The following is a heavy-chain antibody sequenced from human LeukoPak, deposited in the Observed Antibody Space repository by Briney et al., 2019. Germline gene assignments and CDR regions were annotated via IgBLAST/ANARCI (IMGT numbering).Heavy chain of an antibody. CDR3: ARGDYGDYGPEMDV. Sequence: SVKVSCKASGGTFSSYAISWVRQAPGQELEWMGGIIPIFGTANYAQKFQGRVTITTDESTSTAYMELSSLRSEDTAVYYCARGDYGDYGPEMDVWGKGTTVTVSS. V-gene: IGHV1-69*05. CDR2: IIPIFGTA. D-gene: IGHD4-17*01. J-gene: IGHJ6*04. CDR1: GGTFSSYA.